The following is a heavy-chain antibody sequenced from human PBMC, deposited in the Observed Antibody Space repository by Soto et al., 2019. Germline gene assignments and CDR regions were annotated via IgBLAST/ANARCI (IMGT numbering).Heavy chain of an antibody. CDR2: IIPIFGTA. CDR1: GGTFSSYA. V-gene: IGHV1-69*01. D-gene: IGHD2-2*01. J-gene: IGHJ6*02. CDR3: ARAPLGYCSSTSCYYYYGMDV. Sequence: QVQLLQSGAEVKKPGSSVKVSCKASGGTFSSYAISWVRQAPGQGLEWMGGIIPIFGTANYAQKFQGRVTITADESTSTAYMELSSLRSEDTAVYYCARAPLGYCSSTSCYYYYGMDVWGQGTTVTVSS.